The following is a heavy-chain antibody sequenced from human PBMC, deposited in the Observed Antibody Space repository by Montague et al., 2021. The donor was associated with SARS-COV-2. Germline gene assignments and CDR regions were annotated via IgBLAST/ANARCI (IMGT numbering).Heavy chain of an antibody. Sequence: SETLSLTCGVYGGSFGDDHWSWIRQPPGKGLEWIGDIKQSGGTNYNPSLKSRVTISVDTSRNQFSLKLTSVTAADTAVYFCARGHLSVSMIVVVFTSASYYFDYGGQGALVTVSS. D-gene: IGHD3-22*01. V-gene: IGHV4-34*01. CDR2: IKQSGGT. J-gene: IGHJ4*02. CDR1: GGSFGDDH. CDR3: ARGHLSVSMIVVVFTSASYYFDY.